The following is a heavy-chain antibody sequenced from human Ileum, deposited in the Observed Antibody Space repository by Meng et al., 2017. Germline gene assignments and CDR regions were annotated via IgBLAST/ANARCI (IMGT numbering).Heavy chain of an antibody. CDR2: IHHSGTT. J-gene: IGHJ4*02. CDR3: ARGVVSGGHYNTY. CDR1: GGSVSSSIW. V-gene: IGHV4-4*02. Sequence: QVQLQESGPGLVKPSGTLSLTCAVSGGSVSSSIWWSWVRQPPEKGLEWIGEIHHSGTTNYSPSLKSRLTISVDKSKNQFSLKLQSVTAADTAVYFCARGVVSGGHYNTYWGQGILVTVSS. D-gene: IGHD3-10*01.